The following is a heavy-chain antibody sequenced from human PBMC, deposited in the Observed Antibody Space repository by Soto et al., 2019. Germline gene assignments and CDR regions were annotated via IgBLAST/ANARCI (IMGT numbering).Heavy chain of an antibody. Sequence: QVQLVESGGGVVQPGRSLRLSCAASGFTFSSYAMHWVRQAPGKGLEWVAVISYDGSNKYYADSVKGRFTISRDNSKNTLYLQMNSLRAEDTAVYYCARDRVQWDLLYYFDYWSQGTLVTVSS. CDR1: GFTFSSYA. CDR3: ARDRVQWDLLYYFDY. J-gene: IGHJ4*02. D-gene: IGHD1-26*01. V-gene: IGHV3-30-3*01. CDR2: ISYDGSNK.